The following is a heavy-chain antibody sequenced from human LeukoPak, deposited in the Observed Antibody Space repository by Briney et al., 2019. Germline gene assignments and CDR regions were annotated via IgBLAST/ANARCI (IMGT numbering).Heavy chain of an antibody. CDR2: TSAYNGNT. CDR1: GYTFTSYG. CDR3: ARDSAMVRGGLGFFDY. V-gene: IGHV1-18*01. Sequence: ASVKVSCKASGYTFTSYGISWVRQAPGQGLEWMGWTSAYNGNTNYAQKLQGRVTMTTDTSTSTAYMELRSLRSDDTAVYYCARDSAMVRGGLGFFDYWGQGTLVTVSS. J-gene: IGHJ4*02. D-gene: IGHD3-10*01.